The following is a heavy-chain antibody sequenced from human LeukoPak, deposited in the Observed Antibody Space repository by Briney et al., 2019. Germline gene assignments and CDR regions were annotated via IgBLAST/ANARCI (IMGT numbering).Heavy chain of an antibody. D-gene: IGHD3-10*01. CDR2: ISNNSSYI. Sequence: GGSLRLSCAASGFTFSSYSMNWVRQAPGKGLEWVSSISNNSSYIYYADSVKGRFTISRDNAKNSLYLQMNSLRAEDTAVYYCATYYGSGSYGYDPWGQGTLVTVSS. CDR3: ATYYGSGSYGYDP. CDR1: GFTFSSYS. J-gene: IGHJ5*02. V-gene: IGHV3-21*04.